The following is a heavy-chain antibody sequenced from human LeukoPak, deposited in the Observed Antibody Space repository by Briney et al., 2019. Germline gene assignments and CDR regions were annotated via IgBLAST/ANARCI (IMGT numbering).Heavy chain of an antibody. CDR2: IYYSGST. Sequence: SETLSLTCTVSGGSISSSSYYWGWIRQPPGKGLEWIGSIYYSGSTYYNPSLKSRVTISVDTSKNQFSLKLSSVTAADTAVYYCARQYGDWDYWGQGTLVTVSS. J-gene: IGHJ4*02. V-gene: IGHV4-39*01. D-gene: IGHD4-17*01. CDR1: GGSISSSSYY. CDR3: ARQYGDWDY.